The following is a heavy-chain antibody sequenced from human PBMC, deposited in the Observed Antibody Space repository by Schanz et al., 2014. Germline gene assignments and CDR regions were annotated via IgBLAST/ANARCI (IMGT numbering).Heavy chain of an antibody. D-gene: IGHD3-10*01. CDR3: TRAKRFGDMDV. Sequence: QVQLVQSGADVKKPGSSVRVSCKASGGTFSRLTFSWVRQAPGQGLEWMGWINPDNGDTKYAPKFQGRVTMTSDASISTAYMELTGLRSEDTAVYYCTRAKRFGDMDVWGQGTMVTVSS. V-gene: IGHV1-2*02. J-gene: IGHJ3*01. CDR1: GGTFSRLT. CDR2: INPDNGDT.